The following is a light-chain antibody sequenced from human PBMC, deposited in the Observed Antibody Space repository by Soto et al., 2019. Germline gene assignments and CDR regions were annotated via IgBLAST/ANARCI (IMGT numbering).Light chain of an antibody. CDR3: QQYSNLLGFT. J-gene: IGKJ3*01. CDR2: DAS. Sequence: DIQMTQSPSTLSASVGDRVTITCRASQRISSWLAWYQQKPGKAPKLLIYDASSLQSGVPSRFSGSGSGTEFTLTISSLQPDDFATYYCQQYSNLLGFTFGPGTKVDIK. CDR1: QRISSW. V-gene: IGKV1-5*01.